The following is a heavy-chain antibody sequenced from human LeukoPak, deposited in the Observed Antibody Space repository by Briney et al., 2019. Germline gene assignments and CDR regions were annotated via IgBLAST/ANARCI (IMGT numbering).Heavy chain of an antibody. D-gene: IGHD7-27*01. V-gene: IGHV4-30-4*01. CDR1: GGSISSGDYY. CDR3: ASHKANWGSPRGAFDI. CDR2: IYYSGST. Sequence: SQTLSLTCTVSGGSISSGDYYWSWIRQPPGKGLEWIGYIYYSGSTYYNPSLKSRVTISVDTSKNQFSLKLSSVTAADTAVYYCASHKANWGSPRGAFDIWGQGTMVTVSS. J-gene: IGHJ3*02.